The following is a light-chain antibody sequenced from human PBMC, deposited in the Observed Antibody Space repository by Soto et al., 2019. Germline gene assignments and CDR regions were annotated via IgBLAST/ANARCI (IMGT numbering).Light chain of an antibody. V-gene: IGKV1-9*01. CDR3: QHYNSYSEA. CDR2: PAS. CDR1: QGISSY. J-gene: IGKJ1*01. Sequence: IELTQSPSSLSASVGDRVTITCRASQGISSYLAWYQQKPGKAPKLLIYPASTLQSGVPSRFRGSGSGTEFTLTISSLQPDDFETYYCQHYNSYSEAFGQGTKVDIK.